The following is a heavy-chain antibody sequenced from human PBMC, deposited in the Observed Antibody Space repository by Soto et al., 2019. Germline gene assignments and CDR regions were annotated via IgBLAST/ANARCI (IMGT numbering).Heavy chain of an antibody. D-gene: IGHD4-17*01. CDR3: AMGGDAVTTSKWFDP. J-gene: IGHJ5*02. CDR2: IYYTGSA. Sequence: SETLSLTCTVSGVSISSHFWSWIRQPPGKGLEWIGYIYYTGSATYNPSLRSRVTISLDTPKSQFSLKLTSVTAADTAVYYCAMGGDAVTTSKWFDPWGQGTLGTV. V-gene: IGHV4-59*11. CDR1: GVSISSHF.